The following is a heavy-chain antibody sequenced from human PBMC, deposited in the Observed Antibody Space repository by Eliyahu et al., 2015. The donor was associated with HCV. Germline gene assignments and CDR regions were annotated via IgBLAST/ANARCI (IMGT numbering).Heavy chain of an antibody. V-gene: IGHV3-23*01. D-gene: IGHD1-26*01. CDR2: ISGSALTT. CDR1: GFTFSSYA. CDR3: AKDGVGTNPPYYFDY. Sequence: EVQLLESGGGLVQPGGSLRLSCAASGFTFSSYAMTWVRQAPGKGLEWVSSISGSALTTYYADSVKGRFTISRDNSKNTLYLQMNSLRAEDTAIYYCAKDGVGTNPPYYFDYWGQGTLVTVSS. J-gene: IGHJ4*02.